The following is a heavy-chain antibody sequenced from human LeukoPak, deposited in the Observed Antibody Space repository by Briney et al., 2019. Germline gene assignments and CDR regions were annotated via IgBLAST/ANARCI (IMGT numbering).Heavy chain of an antibody. Sequence: SETLSLTCTVSGGSISSGSYYWSWIRQPAGKGLEWIGRIYTSGSTNYNPSLKSRVTISVDTSKNQFSLKLSSVTAADTAVYYCARDGRRGYDAFDIWGQGTMVTVSS. J-gene: IGHJ3*02. CDR1: GGSISSGSYY. V-gene: IGHV4-61*02. CDR2: IYTSGST. D-gene: IGHD2-15*01. CDR3: ARDGRRGYDAFDI.